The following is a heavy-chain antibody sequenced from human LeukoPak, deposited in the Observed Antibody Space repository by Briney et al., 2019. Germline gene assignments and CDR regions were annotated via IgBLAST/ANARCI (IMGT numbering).Heavy chain of an antibody. V-gene: IGHV3-21*01. CDR2: ISTSSSYI. D-gene: IGHD1-1*01. CDR3: AKSSAGITWFDP. J-gene: IGHJ5*02. Sequence: GGSLRLSCAASGFTFSSYNINWVRQAPGKGLEWVSSISTSSSYIYYGDSVRGRFTVSRDNAKNSLYLQMNSLRAEDTAVYFCAKSSAGITWFDPWGQGTLVTVSS. CDR1: GFTFSSYN.